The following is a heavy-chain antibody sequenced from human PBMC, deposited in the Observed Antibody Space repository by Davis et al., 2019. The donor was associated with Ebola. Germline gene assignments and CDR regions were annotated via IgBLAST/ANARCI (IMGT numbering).Heavy chain of an antibody. D-gene: IGHD2/OR15-2a*01. V-gene: IGHV5-51*01. J-gene: IGHJ4*02. CDR3: ARQASLYGNIDY. CDR1: SSLFPSYW. Sequence: GGSLRLSCKGSSSLFPSYWIVWVRKMPGKGLECMGIIFPGDSDTRYSPSFQGQVTISADKSISTAYLQWSSLKASDTAMYYCARQASLYGNIDYWGQGTLVTV. CDR2: IFPGDSDT.